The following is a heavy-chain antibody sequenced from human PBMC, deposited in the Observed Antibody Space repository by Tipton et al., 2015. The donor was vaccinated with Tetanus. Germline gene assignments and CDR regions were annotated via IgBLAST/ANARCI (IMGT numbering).Heavy chain of an antibody. CDR2: IYYSGST. V-gene: IGHV4-59*12. CDR1: VGAIIDSY. D-gene: IGHD6-25*01. J-gene: IGHJ6*02. Sequence: TLSLTCTVSVGAIIDSYWGWIRQSPGKGLEWIGYIYYSGSTNYSPSLKSRVTISIDTSKSQFSLKMTSVTAADTAVYYCARMQRYGMDVWGQGTAVTVSS. CDR3: ARMQRYGMDV.